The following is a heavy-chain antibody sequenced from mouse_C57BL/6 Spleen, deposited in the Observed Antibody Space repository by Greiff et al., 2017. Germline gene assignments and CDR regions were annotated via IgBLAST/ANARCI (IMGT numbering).Heavy chain of an antibody. CDR2: IDPENGDT. J-gene: IGHJ2*01. Sequence: EVKLVESGAELVRPGASVKLSCTASGFNIKDDYMHWVKQRPEQGLEWIGWIDPENGDTEYASKFQGKATITADTSSNTAYLQLSSLTSEDTAVYYCTTGVYFDYWGQGTTLTVSS. CDR3: TTGVYFDY. CDR1: GFNIKDDY. V-gene: IGHV14-4*01.